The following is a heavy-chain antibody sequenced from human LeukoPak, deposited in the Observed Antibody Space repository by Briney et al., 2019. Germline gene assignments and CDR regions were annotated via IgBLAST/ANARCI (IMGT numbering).Heavy chain of an antibody. CDR3: ARARTRAVYYFDY. CDR2: ISSRSSYI. Sequence: GGSLRLSCAASGFTFSSYSMNWVRQAPGKGLEWVSSISSRSSYIYYADSVKGRFTISRDNAKNSLYLQMNSLRAEDTAVYYCARARTRAVYYFDYWGQGTLVTVSS. CDR1: GFTFSSYS. V-gene: IGHV3-21*01. J-gene: IGHJ4*02. D-gene: IGHD3/OR15-3a*01.